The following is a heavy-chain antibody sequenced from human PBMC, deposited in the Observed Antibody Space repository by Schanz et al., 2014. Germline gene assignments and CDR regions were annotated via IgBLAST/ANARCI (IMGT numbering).Heavy chain of an antibody. V-gene: IGHV4-39*07. CDR2: IGHSGNT. CDR3: ARGRQQLGSFDY. Sequence: QLQLQESGPGLVKPSETLSLTCTVSGGSISSSSYYWGWIRQPPGKGLEWIGDIGHSGNTKDNPSLKSRVTMSVETSKTQFSLNLSSVTAADTAVYYCARGRQQLGSFDYWGPGTLVSVSS. J-gene: IGHJ4*02. D-gene: IGHD6-13*01. CDR1: GGSISSSSYY.